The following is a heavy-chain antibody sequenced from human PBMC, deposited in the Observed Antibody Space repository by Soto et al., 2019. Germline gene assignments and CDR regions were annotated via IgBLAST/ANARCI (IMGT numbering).Heavy chain of an antibody. CDR2: ISYDGSDK. V-gene: IGHV3-30-3*01. CDR1: GFIFNNYA. J-gene: IGHJ4*02. D-gene: IGHD6-19*01. Sequence: PGGSLRLSCAASGFIFNNYAMYWVRQAPGKGLDWVAVISYDGSDKYYANSVKGRFIISRDNSNDTLSLQLNTLRLEDTALYYCARGNSYVSGWLGEFDYWGQGTLVTASS. CDR3: ARGNSYVSGWLGEFDY.